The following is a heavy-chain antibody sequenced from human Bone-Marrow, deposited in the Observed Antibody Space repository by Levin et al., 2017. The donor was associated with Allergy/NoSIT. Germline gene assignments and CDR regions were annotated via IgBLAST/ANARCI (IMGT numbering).Heavy chain of an antibody. V-gene: IGHV4-38-2*01. CDR1: RYSISSGYY. J-gene: IGHJ4*01. D-gene: IGHD3-10*01. CDR3: ARLYGSGLDY. CDR2: IFHSGST. Sequence: TGGSLRLSCGVSRYSISSGYYWGWIRQPPGEGLEWIGSIFHSGSTYYHPSLKSRVTISLDPSKNQFSLNLTSVTAADTAVYYCARLYGSGLDYWGQGILVTVSS.